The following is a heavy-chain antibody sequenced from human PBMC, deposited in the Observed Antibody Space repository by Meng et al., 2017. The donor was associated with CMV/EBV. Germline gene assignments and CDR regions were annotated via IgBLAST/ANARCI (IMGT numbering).Heavy chain of an antibody. Sequence: GGSLRLSCAASGFTFSSYAMSWVRQAPGKGLEWVSAISGSGGSTYYADSVKGRFTISRDNSKNTLYLQMNSLSAEDTAVYYCAKGIFGVVRAGYYYYYGMDVWGQGTTVTVSS. CDR3: AKGIFGVVRAGYYYYYGMDV. D-gene: IGHD3-3*01. J-gene: IGHJ6*02. CDR1: GFTFSSYA. CDR2: ISGSGGST. V-gene: IGHV3-23*01.